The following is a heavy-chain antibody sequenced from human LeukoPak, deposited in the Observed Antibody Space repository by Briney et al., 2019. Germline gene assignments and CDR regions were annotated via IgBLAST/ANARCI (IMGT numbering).Heavy chain of an antibody. V-gene: IGHV4-34*01. CDR2: INHSGST. CDR3: AREDILTDGNWFDP. J-gene: IGHJ5*02. Sequence: KPSETPSLTCAVYGGSFGGYYWSCIRQPPGKGLEWIGEINHSGSTNYNPSLKSRVTISVDTSKNQFSLKLSSVTAADTAVYYCAREDILTDGNWFDPWGQGTLVTVSS. D-gene: IGHD3-9*01. CDR1: GGSFGGYY.